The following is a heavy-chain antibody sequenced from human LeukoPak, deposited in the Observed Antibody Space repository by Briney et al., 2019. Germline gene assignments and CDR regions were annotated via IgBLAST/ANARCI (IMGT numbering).Heavy chain of an antibody. D-gene: IGHD3-22*01. J-gene: IGHJ4*02. CDR3: TVTPDYDSSGYYYVNSNL. CDR1: GFTFSNAW. CDR2: IKSKTDGGTT. Sequence: GGSLRLSCAASGFTFSNAWMSWVRQAPGKGLEWVGRIKSKTDGGTTDYAAPVKGRFTISRDDSKNTLYLQMNSLKTEDTAVYYCTVTPDYDSSGYYYVNSNLGGQGTLVTVSS. V-gene: IGHV3-15*01.